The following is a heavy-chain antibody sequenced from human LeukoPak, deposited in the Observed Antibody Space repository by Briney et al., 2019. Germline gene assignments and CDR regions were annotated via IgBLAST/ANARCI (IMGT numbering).Heavy chain of an antibody. J-gene: IGHJ5*02. Sequence: WIGWIVVGSGYTNYAPKFQARITITRDMSTNTVYMEMRSLRSEDTAVYYCAAEETGYSGWFDPWGQGTLVTVSS. CDR2: IVVGSGYT. CDR3: AAEETGYSGWFDP. D-gene: IGHD1-26*01. V-gene: IGHV1-58*01.